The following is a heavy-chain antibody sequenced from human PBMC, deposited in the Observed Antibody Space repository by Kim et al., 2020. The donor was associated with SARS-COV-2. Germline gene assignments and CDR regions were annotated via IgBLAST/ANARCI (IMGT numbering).Heavy chain of an antibody. V-gene: IGHV4-4*02. CDR2: IYHSGST. J-gene: IGHJ5*02. CDR1: GGSISSSNW. Sequence: SETLSLTCAVSGGSISSSNWWSWVRQPPGKGLEWIGEIYHSGSTNYNPSLKSRVTISVDKSKNQFSLKLSSVTAADTAVYYCARVGAGIVVPQAARGWFDPWGQGTLVTVSS. D-gene: IGHD2-15*01. CDR3: ARVGAGIVVPQAARGWFDP.